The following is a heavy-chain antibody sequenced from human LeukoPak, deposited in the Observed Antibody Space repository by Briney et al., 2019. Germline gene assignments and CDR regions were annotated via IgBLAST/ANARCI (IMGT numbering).Heavy chain of an antibody. D-gene: IGHD4-17*01. V-gene: IGHV3-7*02. Sequence: PGGCIRLSCAASGFTFSSYWMSWGRQAPGKGLEWVANIKQDGSEKYDVDSVKAGFTISRDNAKNSLYLQMNSLRAEDTAVYYCASHYGDYSFFDYWGQGSLVTDPS. J-gene: IGHJ4*02. CDR3: ASHYGDYSFFDY. CDR1: GFTFSSYW. CDR2: IKQDGSEK.